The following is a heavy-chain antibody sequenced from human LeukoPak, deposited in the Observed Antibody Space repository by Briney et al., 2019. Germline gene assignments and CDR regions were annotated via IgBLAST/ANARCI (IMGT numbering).Heavy chain of an antibody. CDR3: ASLPWLVRWVYY. CDR1: GFTFSSYA. V-gene: IGHV3-69-1*01. D-gene: IGHD6-19*01. CDR2: VSASSDI. J-gene: IGHJ4*02. Sequence: PGGSLRLSCAASGFTFSSYAMSWVRQAPGKGLQWVSTVSASSDIHYSDSVKGRFTISRDNARNSLYLQMNNLRAEDTAVYYCASLPWLVRWVYYWGQGTLVTVTS.